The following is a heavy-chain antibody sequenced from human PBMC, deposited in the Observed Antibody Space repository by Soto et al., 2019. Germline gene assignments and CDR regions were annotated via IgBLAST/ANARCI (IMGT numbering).Heavy chain of an antibody. CDR1: GYTFTSYD. J-gene: IGHJ5*02. V-gene: IGHV1-8*01. D-gene: IGHD6-13*01. CDR3: ARDQQVRGFAP. Sequence: QVQLVQSGAEVKKPGASVKVSCKASGYTFTSYDINWVRQATGQGLEWMGWMNTNNGNTGYAPKFQGRVTITRNTSISTAYMELSSLRSEDTAVYYCARDQQVRGFAPWGQGTQVTVSS. CDR2: MNTNNGNT.